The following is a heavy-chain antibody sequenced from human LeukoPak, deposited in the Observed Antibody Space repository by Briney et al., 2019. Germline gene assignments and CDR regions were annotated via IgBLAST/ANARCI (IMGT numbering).Heavy chain of an antibody. CDR3: ARGGSYGSGSYYPYYYYYLDV. D-gene: IGHD3-10*01. V-gene: IGHV3-21*01. CDR1: RFSFSNYR. Sequence: GGCLRLSCAPSRFSFSNYRMNWVRQAQGKGLEWVSSISTSSIYTYYADSLKGRFTISRDNAKNSLYLQMNSLRAEDTAVYYCARGGSYGSGSYYPYYYYYLDVWGKGTTVTVSS. CDR2: ISTSSIYT. J-gene: IGHJ6*03.